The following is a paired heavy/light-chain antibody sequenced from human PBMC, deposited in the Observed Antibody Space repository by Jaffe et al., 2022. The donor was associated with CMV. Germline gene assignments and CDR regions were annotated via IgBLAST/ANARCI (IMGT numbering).Heavy chain of an antibody. V-gene: IGHV3-30*18. CDR2: ISYDGSNK. J-gene: IGHJ3*02. CDR3: AKPGRQWELLGNDAFDI. CDR1: GFTFSSYG. D-gene: IGHD1-26*01. Sequence: QVQLVESGGGVVQPGRSLRLSCAASGFTFSSYGMHWVRQAPGKGLEWVAVISYDGSNKYYADSVKGRFTISRDNSKNTLYLQMNSLRAEDTAVYYCAKPGRQWELLGNDAFDIWGQGTMVTVSS.
Light chain of an antibody. CDR2: KVS. J-gene: IGKJ2*01. Sequence: DVVMTQSPLSLPVTLGQPASISCRSSQSLVHSDGNTYLNWFQQRPGQSPRRLIYKVSNRDSGVPDRFSGSGSGTDFTLKISRVEAEDVGVYYCMQGTHWPMYTFGQGTKLEIK. V-gene: IGKV2-30*02. CDR1: QSLVHSDGNTY. CDR3: MQGTHWPMYT.